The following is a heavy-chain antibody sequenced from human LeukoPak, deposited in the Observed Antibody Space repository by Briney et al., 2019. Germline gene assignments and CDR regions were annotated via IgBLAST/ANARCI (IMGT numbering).Heavy chain of an antibody. CDR3: ARGRGFSSGWPVDTFDI. CDR1: GFTFGTYW. J-gene: IGHJ3*02. D-gene: IGHD6-19*01. Sequence: PGGSLRLSCGASGFTFGTYWMHWVRQAPGKGLVWVSGINSDGGTTTYADSVKGRFTISRDNAKNTLYLQMNNLRAEDTAVYYCARGRGFSSGWPVDTFDIWGQGTMVTVSS. CDR2: INSDGGTT. V-gene: IGHV3-74*01.